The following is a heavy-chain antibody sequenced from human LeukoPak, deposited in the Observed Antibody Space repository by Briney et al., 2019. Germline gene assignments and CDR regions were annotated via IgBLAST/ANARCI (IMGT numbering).Heavy chain of an antibody. D-gene: IGHD5/OR15-5a*01. CDR3: ARLTEVYEVASYHYYGMDV. J-gene: IGHJ6*02. Sequence: SETLSLTCTVSGGSVSSTTYYWGWIRQPPGKGLEWLGSIYYSGSTFYNPSLESRVTISVDTSRDQFSLRLTSVTAADTAVYYCARLTEVYEVASYHYYGMDVWGQGTTVSVSS. CDR2: IYYSGST. CDR1: GGSVSSTTYY. V-gene: IGHV4-39*01.